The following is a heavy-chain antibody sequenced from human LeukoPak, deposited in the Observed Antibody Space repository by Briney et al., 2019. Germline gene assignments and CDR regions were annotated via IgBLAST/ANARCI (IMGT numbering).Heavy chain of an antibody. V-gene: IGHV1-2*02. CDR3: ARGNGGSIFRYSNSYALDY. CDR2: INPKSCGT. CDR1: RYTLTGYY. D-gene: IGHD6-6*01. Sequence: ASVKDSCKASRYTLTGYYIHWVRPAPGQGVEWMGWINPKSCGTNYAEKFLGRVTMTRDTSISTAYMELSRLRSDDTAVYYCARGNGGSIFRYSNSYALDYWGEGTLVTVSS. J-gene: IGHJ4*02.